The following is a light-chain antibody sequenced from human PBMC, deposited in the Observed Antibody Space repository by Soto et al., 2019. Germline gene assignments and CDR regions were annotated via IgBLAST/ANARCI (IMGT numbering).Light chain of an antibody. Sequence: EIVMTQSPATLSVSPGERDTLSCRASQSVSSNLAWYQQKPGQAPRLLIYGASTRATGIPARFSGSGSGTEFTLTISSLQSEDFAVYYCQQYNNWPPGTFGKVTKVEIK. V-gene: IGKV3-15*01. CDR3: QQYNNWPPGT. CDR1: QSVSSN. J-gene: IGKJ1*01. CDR2: GAS.